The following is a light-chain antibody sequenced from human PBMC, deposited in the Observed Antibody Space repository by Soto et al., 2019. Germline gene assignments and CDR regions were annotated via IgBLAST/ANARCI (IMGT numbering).Light chain of an antibody. V-gene: IGLV2-11*01. J-gene: IGLJ1*01. Sequence: QAVVTQPRSVSGSPGQSVTISCTGTSSDVGGYNYVSWYQQHPGKAPKLMIYDVSKRPSGVPDRFSGSKSGNTASLTIPGLQAEDEADYYCCSYAGSYTYVFGTGTKVTVL. CDR1: SSDVGGYNY. CDR3: CSYAGSYTYV. CDR2: DVS.